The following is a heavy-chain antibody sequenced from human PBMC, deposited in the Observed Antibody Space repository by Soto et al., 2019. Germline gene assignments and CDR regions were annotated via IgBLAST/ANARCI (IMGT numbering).Heavy chain of an antibody. CDR1: GYTFTSYG. V-gene: IGHV1-18*03. CDR2: INVYNGNT. Sequence: ASVKVSCKASGYTFTSYGISWVRQAPGQGLEWMGWINVYNGNTNYAQKFQGRVTMTTDTSTSTAYMELRSLRSDDMAVYYCARDIGWEGFGESNCLDPWGQGTLVTVSS. CDR3: ARDIGWEGFGESNCLDP. J-gene: IGHJ5*02. D-gene: IGHD3-10*01.